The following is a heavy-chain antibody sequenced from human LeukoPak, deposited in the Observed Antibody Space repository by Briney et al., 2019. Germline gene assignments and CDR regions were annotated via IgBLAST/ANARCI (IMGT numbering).Heavy chain of an antibody. V-gene: IGHV3-7*04. CDR1: GFTFRYW. CDR2: KKQDGSEK. CDR3: ARANIGASFDY. D-gene: IGHD5-12*01. Sequence: GGSLRLSCVASGFTFRYWMSWVRQAPGKGPGWVANKKQDGSEKSHVDSVKGRFTISRDNAKNSLYLQMNSLRAEDAAVYYCARANIGASFDYWGQGTLVTVSS. J-gene: IGHJ4*02.